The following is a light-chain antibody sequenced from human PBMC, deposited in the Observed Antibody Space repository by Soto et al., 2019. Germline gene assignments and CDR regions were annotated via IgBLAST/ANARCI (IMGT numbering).Light chain of an antibody. CDR2: SNN. J-gene: IGLJ1*01. CDR1: RSSIGSNT. CDR3: AAWDASLGGFYV. V-gene: IGLV1-44*01. Sequence: QSALTQPPSVSGTPGQRVTISCSGSRSSIGSNTVNWYQHLPGSAPKLLIYSNNHRPSGVPDRFSASKAGASASLAISGLQSGDEGDYYCAAWDASLGGFYVFGSGTKVTVL.